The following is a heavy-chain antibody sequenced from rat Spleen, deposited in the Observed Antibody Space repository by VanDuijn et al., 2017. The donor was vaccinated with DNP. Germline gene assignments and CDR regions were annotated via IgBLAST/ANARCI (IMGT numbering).Heavy chain of an antibody. D-gene: IGHD4-3*01. Sequence: EVQLVETGGGLVQPGRSLKLSCVASGFTFSSYWMYWVRQAPGQGLEWVASITTDGGGTYYPDSVKGRFTISRDNAKSTLYLQMDSLRSEDTATYYCARHNSGYYFDYWGQGVMVTVSS. CDR3: ARHNSGYYFDY. CDR2: ITTDGGGT. J-gene: IGHJ2*01. V-gene: IGHV5-58*01. CDR1: GFTFSSYW.